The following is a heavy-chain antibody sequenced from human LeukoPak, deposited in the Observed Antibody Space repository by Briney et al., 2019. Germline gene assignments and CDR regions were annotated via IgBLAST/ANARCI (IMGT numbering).Heavy chain of an antibody. J-gene: IGHJ4*02. CDR1: GFTFSSYA. CDR3: AKSPSRAGKVY. D-gene: IGHD6-19*01. CDR2: ISGSGGST. V-gene: IGHV3-23*01. Sequence: GGSLRLSCAASGFTFSSYAMGWVRQAPGKGLEWVSAISGSGGSTYYADSVKGRFTISRDNSKNTLYLQMNSLRAEDTAVYYCAKSPSRAGKVYWGQGTLVTVSS.